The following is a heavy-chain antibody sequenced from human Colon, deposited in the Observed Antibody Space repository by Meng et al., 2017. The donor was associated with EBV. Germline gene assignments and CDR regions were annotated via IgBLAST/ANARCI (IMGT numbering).Heavy chain of an antibody. V-gene: IGHV4-34*01. CDR1: GGSFRDYY. CDR3: ARRGPSGNFSP. Sequence: QVQVPEWGAGFGQPSGTLSRSCAVYGGSFRDYYWTWIRRPPGKGLEWIGEIDHRGNTKYNPSLKSRVTISLDTSKKQFSLKVSSVTAADSAVYYCARRGPSGNFSPWSQGALVTVSS. J-gene: IGHJ5*02. CDR2: IDHRGNT. D-gene: IGHD3-10*01.